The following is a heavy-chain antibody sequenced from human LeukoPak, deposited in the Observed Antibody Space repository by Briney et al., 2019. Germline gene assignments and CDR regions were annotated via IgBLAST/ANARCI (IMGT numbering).Heavy chain of an antibody. J-gene: IGHJ6*02. D-gene: IGHD3-10*01. Sequence: GGSLRLSCAASGFTFSNAWMSWVRQAPGKGLEWVSVVYGGDTTYYADSVKGRFTISRDNSKNTLYLQMNSLRAEDTAVYYCARDAHTGSGTYWGGVDYYYGLDVWGQGTTVTVSS. V-gene: IGHV3-66*01. CDR2: VYGGDTT. CDR1: GFTFSNAW. CDR3: ARDAHTGSGTYWGGVDYYYGLDV.